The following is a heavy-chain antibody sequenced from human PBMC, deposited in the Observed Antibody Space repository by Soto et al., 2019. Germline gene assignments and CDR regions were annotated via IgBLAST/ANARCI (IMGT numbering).Heavy chain of an antibody. J-gene: IGHJ4*02. CDR1: GFTFTNYV. V-gene: IGHV3-23*01. CDR3: AKDFYRDAYTTGFYDY. CDR2: ISGSGTIT. D-gene: IGHD4-4*01. Sequence: GGSLRLSCAASGFTFTNYVMTWVRQAPGKGLEWVSSISGSGTITYYADSVKGRFTISRDNSKNTLSLQMNSLRAEDTAVYYCAKDFYRDAYTTGFYDYWGQGTLVTVSS.